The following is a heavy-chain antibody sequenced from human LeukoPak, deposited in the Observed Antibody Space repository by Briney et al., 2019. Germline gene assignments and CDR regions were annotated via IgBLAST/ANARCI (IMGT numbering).Heavy chain of an antibody. CDR3: ARASRPDRIDDAFDI. J-gene: IGHJ3*02. D-gene: IGHD2/OR15-2a*01. V-gene: IGHV1-69*13. CDR1: GGTFSSYA. CDR2: IIPIFDTA. Sequence: SVKVACRASGGTFSSYAIIWVRQAPGQGLEWIRGIIPIFDTANYAQKFRGRVTITADESTSTAYMELSSLRSEDTAVYYCARASRPDRIDDAFDIWGQGTMVTVS.